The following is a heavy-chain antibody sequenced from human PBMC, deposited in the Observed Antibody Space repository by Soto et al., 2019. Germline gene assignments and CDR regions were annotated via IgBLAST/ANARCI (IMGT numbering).Heavy chain of an antibody. J-gene: IGHJ5*02. CDR2: IKTKLDGETT. V-gene: IGHV3-15*01. Sequence: GGSLRLSCTVSRFTFSTAWLSWVRQAPGQGLEWVGRIKTKLDGETTAYAAPVKGRFSISRDDSKNTVYLHMNSLTAEDTAVSYGATVGEGSRNWFNPWGQGTRGTV. CDR1: RFTFSTAW. D-gene: IGHD3-3*01. CDR3: ATVGEGSRNWFNP.